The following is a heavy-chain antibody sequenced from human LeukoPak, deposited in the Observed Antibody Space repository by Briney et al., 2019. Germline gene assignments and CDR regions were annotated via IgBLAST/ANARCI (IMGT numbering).Heavy chain of an antibody. CDR2: IKEDGSEK. V-gene: IGHV3-7*03. CDR3: ARDPGHRAIDRWFDP. D-gene: IGHD2-21*01. Sequence: GGSLRLSCGASGFTFSSYWMSWVRQAPGKGLEWVANIKEDGSEKFYVDSVQGRFIISRHNAKYSLYLHMNDLRAEDTAVYYCARDPGHRAIDRWFDPWGQGTLVIVSS. CDR1: GFTFSSYW. J-gene: IGHJ5*02.